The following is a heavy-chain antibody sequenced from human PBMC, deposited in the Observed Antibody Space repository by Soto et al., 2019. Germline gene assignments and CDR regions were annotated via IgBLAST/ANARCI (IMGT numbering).Heavy chain of an antibody. J-gene: IGHJ6*02. Sequence: QVQLVQSGAEVKKPGSSVKVSCKTSGVSFNNNGIGWVRQAPGHGLEWMGGVSPPFRTSNYARKFQGRISLTGYASTGTVNMELSSLTSEDTAQYYCARVLYYGSGSYSPYGMDVWGQGTTVTVSS. V-gene: IGHV1-69*01. CDR1: GVSFNNNG. CDR2: VSPPFRTS. CDR3: ARVLYYGSGSYSPYGMDV. D-gene: IGHD3-10*01.